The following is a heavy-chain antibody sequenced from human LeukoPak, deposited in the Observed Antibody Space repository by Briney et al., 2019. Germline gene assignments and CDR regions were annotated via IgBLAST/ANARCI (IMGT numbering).Heavy chain of an antibody. D-gene: IGHD6-19*01. V-gene: IGHV1-2*02. Sequence: ASVKVSCKASGYTFTGYYMHWVRQAPGQGLEWMGWINPNSGGTDYAQKFQGRVTMTRDTSISTAYMELNRLRSDDTAVYYCARERQWLVPDYWGQGTLVTVSS. J-gene: IGHJ4*02. CDR3: ARERQWLVPDY. CDR1: GYTFTGYY. CDR2: INPNSGGT.